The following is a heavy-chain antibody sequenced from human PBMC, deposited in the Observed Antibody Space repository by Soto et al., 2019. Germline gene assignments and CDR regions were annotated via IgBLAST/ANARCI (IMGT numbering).Heavy chain of an antibody. D-gene: IGHD3-9*01. J-gene: IGHJ4*02. V-gene: IGHV3-30-3*01. CDR1: GFTFSSYA. Sequence: GGSLRLSCAASGFTFSSYAMHWVRQAPGKGLEWVAVILYDGSNKYYADSVRGRFTISRDNSKNTLYLQMNSLRAEDTAVYYCAREYYDILNAYNPYYWGQGTLVTVSS. CDR2: ILYDGSNK. CDR3: AREYYDILNAYNPYY.